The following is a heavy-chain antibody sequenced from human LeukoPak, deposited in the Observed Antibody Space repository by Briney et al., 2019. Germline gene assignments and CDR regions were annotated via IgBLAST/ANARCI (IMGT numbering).Heavy chain of an antibody. CDR3: ASRIFSDYGDSGA. J-gene: IGHJ5*02. Sequence: PSETLSLTCTVSGGSISSRGYYWSWIRQHPGKGLEWIGYIYYDGKTYYNPSLKSRVTISVDTSKNQFSLKLGSVTAADTAVYYCASRIFSDYGDSGAWGQGALVTVSS. CDR1: GGSISSRGYY. CDR2: IYYDGKT. D-gene: IGHD4-17*01. V-gene: IGHV4-31*03.